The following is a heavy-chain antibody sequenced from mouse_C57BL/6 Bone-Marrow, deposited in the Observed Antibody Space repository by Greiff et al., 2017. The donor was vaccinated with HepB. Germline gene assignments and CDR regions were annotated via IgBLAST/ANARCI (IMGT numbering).Heavy chain of an antibody. V-gene: IGHV3-6*01. Sequence: VQLQESGPGLVKPSQSLSLTCSVTGYSITSGYYWNWIRQFPGNKLEWMGYISYDGSNNYNPSLKNRISITRDTSKNQFFLKLNSVTTEDTATYYCASYSNFLYWYFDVWGTGTTVTVSS. D-gene: IGHD2-5*01. J-gene: IGHJ1*03. CDR3: ASYSNFLYWYFDV. CDR2: ISYDGSN. CDR1: GYSITSGYY.